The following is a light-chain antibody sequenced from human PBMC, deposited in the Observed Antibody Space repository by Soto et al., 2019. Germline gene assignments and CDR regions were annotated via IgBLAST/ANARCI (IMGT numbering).Light chain of an antibody. Sequence: VWTQSPGTLSLSPGERAPLSCRASPSVSGSNLAWYQQKPGQAPRLVIYGASTRATGISARISGSGSGTEFTLTISSLQSEDFAIYYCQQYNNWPRTFGQGTKVDIK. J-gene: IGKJ1*01. CDR2: GAS. CDR3: QQYNNWPRT. V-gene: IGKV3-15*01. CDR1: PSVSGSN.